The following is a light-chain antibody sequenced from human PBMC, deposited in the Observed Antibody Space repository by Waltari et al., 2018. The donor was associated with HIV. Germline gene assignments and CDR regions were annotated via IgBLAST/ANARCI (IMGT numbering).Light chain of an antibody. V-gene: IGKV3-15*01. Sequence: EVVMTQSPATLSVSPGERATLSCRASQSVNSNLAWYQQKPGQTPRLLIFGASTRATGIPARFSGSGSGTEFTLTISSLQSEDFAVYYCQQYVNYFMYTFGQGTKLEIK. CDR3: QQYVNYFMYT. J-gene: IGKJ2*01. CDR2: GAS. CDR1: QSVNSN.